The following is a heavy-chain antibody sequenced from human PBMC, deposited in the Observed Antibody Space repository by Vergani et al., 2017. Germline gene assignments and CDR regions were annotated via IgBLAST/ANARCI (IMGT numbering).Heavy chain of an antibody. CDR2: INPSGGHT. J-gene: IGHJ4*02. V-gene: IGHV1-46*03. CDR3: ARWDYGILTGYRY. CDR1: GYTFSNYY. Sequence: QVQVVQSGAEVKKSGASVKVSCKTSGYTFSNYYMHWVRQAPGQGLEWMGIINPSGGHTNYAQKFQGRVTITRDTSTSTVYMELSSLRSEDTAIYYWARWDYGILTGYRYWGQGTLVTVS. D-gene: IGHD3-9*01.